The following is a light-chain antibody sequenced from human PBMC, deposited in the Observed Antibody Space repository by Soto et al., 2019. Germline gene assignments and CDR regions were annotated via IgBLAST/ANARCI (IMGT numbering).Light chain of an antibody. V-gene: IGLV2-8*01. Sequence: QSALTQPPSASGSPGQSVTISCTGTSSDVGGYKYVSWYQQHPGKAPKLMIYEVSKRPSGVPDRFSGSKSGNTASLTVSGLQAEDEADYYCRSYAGSNNLGVFGGGTKVTVL. J-gene: IGLJ2*01. CDR2: EVS. CDR1: SSDVGGYKY. CDR3: RSYAGSNNLGV.